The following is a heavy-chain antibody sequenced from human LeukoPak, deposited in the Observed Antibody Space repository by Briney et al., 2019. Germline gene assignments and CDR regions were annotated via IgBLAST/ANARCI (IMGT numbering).Heavy chain of an antibody. D-gene: IGHD3-3*01. V-gene: IGHV4-34*01. CDR1: GGSFSGYY. J-gene: IGHJ4*02. Sequence: SETLSLTCAVYGGSFSGYYWSWIRQPPGKGLEWIGEINHSGSTNYNPSLKSRVTISVDTSKNQFSLKLSSVTAADTAVYYCAREPNSDPITFDYWGQGTLVTVSS. CDR3: AREPNSDPITFDY. CDR2: INHSGST.